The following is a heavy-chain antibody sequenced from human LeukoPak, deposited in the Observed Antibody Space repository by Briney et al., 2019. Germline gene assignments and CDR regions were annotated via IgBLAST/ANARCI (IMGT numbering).Heavy chain of an antibody. Sequence: SETLSLTCSVSGDSVTSRGWSWVRQPPGKGLEWIGYVYASGANSDNCNPSLKSRITISVDTSRNQFSLRLNSVTAADTAIYYCARDNVGLLDFWGQGILVTVSS. V-gene: IGHV4-59*02. CDR1: GDSVTSRG. D-gene: IGHD2-21*01. J-gene: IGHJ4*02. CDR2: VYASGAN. CDR3: ARDNVGLLDF.